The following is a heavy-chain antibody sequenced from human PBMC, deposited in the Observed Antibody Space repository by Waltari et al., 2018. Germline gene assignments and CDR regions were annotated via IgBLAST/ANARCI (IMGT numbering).Heavy chain of an antibody. CDR3: ARDPERGDGYVLDF. Sequence: EVQLVESGGGLVQPGGSLRLSCAASGFPFSSYGMFWFRQAPGRGLVCVSHINSAGSTTTYADSVKGRFTISRDNAKNTLYLQMVSLRAEDTAVYYCARDPERGDGYVLDFWGQGTLVTVSS. CDR1: GFPFSSYG. D-gene: IGHD5-12*01. J-gene: IGHJ4*02. CDR2: INSAGSTT. V-gene: IGHV3-74*01.